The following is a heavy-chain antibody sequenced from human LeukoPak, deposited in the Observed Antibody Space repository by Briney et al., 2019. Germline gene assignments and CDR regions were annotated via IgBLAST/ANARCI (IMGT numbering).Heavy chain of an antibody. D-gene: IGHD1-26*01. Sequence: SVRVSCKASGGTFSSYAISWVRQAPGQGLEWMGRIIPIFGTANYAQKFQGRVTITTDESTSTAYMELSSLRSEDTAVYYCASIVGATKNWFDPWGQGTLVTVSS. CDR2: IIPIFGTA. CDR1: GGTFSSYA. CDR3: ASIVGATKNWFDP. V-gene: IGHV1-69*05. J-gene: IGHJ5*02.